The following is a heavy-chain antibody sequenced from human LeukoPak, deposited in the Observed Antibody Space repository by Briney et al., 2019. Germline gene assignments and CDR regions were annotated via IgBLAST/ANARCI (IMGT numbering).Heavy chain of an antibody. V-gene: IGHV1-69*13. CDR1: GYTFTSYG. CDR2: IIPIFGTA. J-gene: IGHJ6*02. D-gene: IGHD3-3*01. CDR3: ARRFLEWSSPSNYYYYGMDV. Sequence: ASVKVSCKASGYTFTSYGISWVRQAPGQGLEWMGGIIPIFGTANYAQKFQGRVTITADESTSTAYMELSSLRSEDTAVYYCARRFLEWSSPSNYYYYGMDVWGQGTTVTVSS.